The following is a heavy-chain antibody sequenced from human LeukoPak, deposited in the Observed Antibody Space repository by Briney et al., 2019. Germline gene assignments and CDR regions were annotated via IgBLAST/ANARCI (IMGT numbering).Heavy chain of an antibody. CDR1: GYTLTKLS. CDR3: ATHYDILTGYRY. J-gene: IGHJ4*02. V-gene: IGHV1-24*01. D-gene: IGHD3-9*01. Sequence: ASVKVSCKVSGYTLTKLSMHWVRQAPGKGLEWMGGFDPEDGETIYAQKFQGRVTMTEDTSTDTAYMELSSLRSEDTAVYYCATHYDILTGYRYWGRGTLVTVSS. CDR2: FDPEDGET.